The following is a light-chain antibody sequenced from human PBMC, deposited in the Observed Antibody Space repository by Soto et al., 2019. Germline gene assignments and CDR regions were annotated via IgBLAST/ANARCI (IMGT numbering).Light chain of an antibody. Sequence: DFQMTQSPSSLSASVGDRVTLTCRANQGISNYLAWYQQRPGKVPQVLIYAASTLQSGVPSRFSGRGSGSEFTLTINCLQPEDVGTYYCQRYNGAPYTFGQGTKVESK. J-gene: IGKJ2*01. CDR1: QGISNY. CDR2: AAS. V-gene: IGKV1-27*01. CDR3: QRYNGAPYT.